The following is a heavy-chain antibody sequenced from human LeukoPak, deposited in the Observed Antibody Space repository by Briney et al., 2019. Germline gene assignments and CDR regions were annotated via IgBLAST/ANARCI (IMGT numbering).Heavy chain of an antibody. Sequence: GGSLRLSCAASGFTFSSYAMSWVRQAPGKGLEWVSAISGSGGSTYYADSVKGRFTISRDNSKNTLYLQMNSLRAEDTAVYYCAKDKVAAIFGAVPFDYWGQGTLVTVSS. CDR2: ISGSGGST. J-gene: IGHJ4*02. V-gene: IGHV3-23*01. CDR1: GFTFSSYA. CDR3: AKDKVAAIFGAVPFDY. D-gene: IGHD3-3*01.